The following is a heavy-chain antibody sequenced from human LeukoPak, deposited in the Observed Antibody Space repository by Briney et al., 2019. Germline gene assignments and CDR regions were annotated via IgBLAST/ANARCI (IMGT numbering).Heavy chain of an antibody. CDR2: ISGSGGTT. J-gene: IGHJ4*02. V-gene: IGHV3-23*01. CDR3: ARAKF. Sequence: GGSLRLSCAASGFTFNTSAMGWVRQAPGKGLEWVSLISGSGGTTYYADSVKGRFTISRDNSKNTLYLQMNSLRAEDTAVYYCARAKFWGQGTLVTVSS. CDR1: GFTFNTSA.